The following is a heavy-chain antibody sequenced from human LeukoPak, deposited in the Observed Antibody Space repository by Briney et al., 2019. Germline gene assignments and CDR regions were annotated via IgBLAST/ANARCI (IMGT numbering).Heavy chain of an antibody. D-gene: IGHD2-15*01. CDR2: IKQDGSEK. J-gene: IGHJ4*02. V-gene: IGHV3-7*01. Sequence: GGSLRLSCAASGFTFSSYWMSSVRQTPRKGLEWVANIKQDGSEKYYVDSVKGRFTISRDNAKNSLYLQMNSLRAEDTAVYYCARDSQYCSGGSCYPSYWGQGTLVTVSS. CDR3: ARDSQYCSGGSCYPSY. CDR1: GFTFSSYW.